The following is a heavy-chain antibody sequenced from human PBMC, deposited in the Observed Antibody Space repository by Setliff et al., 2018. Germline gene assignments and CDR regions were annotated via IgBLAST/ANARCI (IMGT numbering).Heavy chain of an antibody. CDR2: INPKTGGT. V-gene: IGHV1-2*02. Sequence: ASVKVSCKASGYTFVGYYLHWVRQAPGQGLEWMGWINPKTGGTNYAQKFQGRVTMTRDASIKTASMHLSSLKSDDMAVYYCAREPYDYIWGSYRSPYFDHWGQGALVTVSS. D-gene: IGHD3-16*02. CDR1: GYTFVGYY. J-gene: IGHJ4*02. CDR3: AREPYDYIWGSYRSPYFDH.